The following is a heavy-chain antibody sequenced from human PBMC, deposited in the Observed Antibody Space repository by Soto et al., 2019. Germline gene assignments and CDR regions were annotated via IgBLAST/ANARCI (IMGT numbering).Heavy chain of an antibody. D-gene: IGHD3-16*01. CDR3: SADLPDWGAYAFDY. CDR1: GFTFNGAW. V-gene: IGHV3-15*07. Sequence: PGGSLRLSCAASGFTFNGAWMNWVRQGPGKGLEWVGRVKSKVDGETIDYAAPVKGRFTISRDDSRNMVYLQMNSLSTEDTTMYYCSADLPDWGAYAFDYWGKGALVTVS. J-gene: IGHJ4*02. CDR2: VKSKVDGETI.